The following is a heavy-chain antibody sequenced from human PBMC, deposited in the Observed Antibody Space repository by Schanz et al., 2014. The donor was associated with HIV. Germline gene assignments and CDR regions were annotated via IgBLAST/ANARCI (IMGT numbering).Heavy chain of an antibody. CDR2: IGTAADT. J-gene: IGHJ4*02. Sequence: EVRLVESGGGLVQPGGSLRLSCAASGFTFSTYDMHWVRQVTGKGLEWVSAIGTAADTYYSDSVKGRFTISRDNSKNTLYLQMTTLRIDDTAVYYCAKPEYDSRGSSQSHFDYWGQGTLVTVSS. D-gene: IGHD3-22*01. V-gene: IGHV3-13*01. CDR1: GFTFSTYD. CDR3: AKPEYDSRGSSQSHFDY.